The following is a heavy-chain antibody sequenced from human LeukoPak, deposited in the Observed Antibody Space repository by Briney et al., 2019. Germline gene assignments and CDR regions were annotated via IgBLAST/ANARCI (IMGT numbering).Heavy chain of an antibody. CDR2: INPNSGGT. CDR1: GGTFSSYA. J-gene: IGHJ4*02. D-gene: IGHD3-9*01. CDR3: ARAGYVGGPSRLYCFDY. Sequence: ASVKVSCKASGGTFSSYAISWVRQAPGQGLEWMGWINPNSGGTNYAQKFQGRVTMTRDTSISTAYMELSRLRSDDTAVYYCARAGYVGGPSRLYCFDYWGQGTLVTVSS. V-gene: IGHV1-2*02.